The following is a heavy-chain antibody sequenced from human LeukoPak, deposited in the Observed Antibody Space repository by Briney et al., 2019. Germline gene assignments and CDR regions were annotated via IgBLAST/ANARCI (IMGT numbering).Heavy chain of an antibody. J-gene: IGHJ4*02. Sequence: SETLSLTCTVSGGSISSDNYYWGWIRQPPGKGLEWIGSIYYSGTTYYNPSLKSRVTISVDTPKNQFSLKLSSVTAADTAVYYCARGYCSGGSCPNFDYWGQGTLVTVSS. V-gene: IGHV4-39*07. D-gene: IGHD2-15*01. CDR3: ARGYCSGGSCPNFDY. CDR2: IYYSGTT. CDR1: GGSISSDNYY.